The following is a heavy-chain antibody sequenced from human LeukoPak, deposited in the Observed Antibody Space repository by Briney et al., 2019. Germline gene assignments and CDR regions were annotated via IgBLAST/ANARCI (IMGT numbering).Heavy chain of an antibody. CDR3: ARSRYSSGRFFPNIHDY. Sequence: GGSLRLSCAASGFTFSSYGMHWVRQAPGKGLEWVAFIRYDGSKKYYADSVKGRFTISRDNSKNTLYLQMNSLRAEDTAVYYCARSRYSSGRFFPNIHDYWGQGTLVTVSS. D-gene: IGHD6-19*01. J-gene: IGHJ4*02. CDR1: GFTFSSYG. V-gene: IGHV3-33*08. CDR2: IRYDGSKK.